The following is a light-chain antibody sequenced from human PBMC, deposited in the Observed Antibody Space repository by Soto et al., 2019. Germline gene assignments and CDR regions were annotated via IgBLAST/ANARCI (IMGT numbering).Light chain of an antibody. J-gene: IGLJ3*02. V-gene: IGLV1-51*01. CDR3: ATWDSSLIAGM. CDR1: HSNIGNNY. CDR2: DNN. Sequence: QSVLTQPPSVSAAPGQKVTISCSGNHSNIGNNYVSWYQHLPGTAPKLLIYDNNKRPSGIPDRFSGTKSGTSATLGIAGRQTGDEADYYCATWDSSLIAGMFGVGTKVTVL.